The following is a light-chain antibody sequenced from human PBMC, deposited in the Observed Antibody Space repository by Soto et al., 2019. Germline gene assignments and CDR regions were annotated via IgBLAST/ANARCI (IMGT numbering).Light chain of an antibody. J-gene: IGLJ1*01. V-gene: IGLV2-11*01. CDR1: SSDVGGYNY. CDR3: CSYAGNSIFV. Sequence: QSALTQPRSVSGSPGQSVTISCTGGSSDVGGYNYVSWYQLNPGKAPKLLIYDVTKRPAGVPDRFSGSKSGNTASLTISGLQAEDEADYYCCSYAGNSIFVFGTGTKLTVL. CDR2: DVT.